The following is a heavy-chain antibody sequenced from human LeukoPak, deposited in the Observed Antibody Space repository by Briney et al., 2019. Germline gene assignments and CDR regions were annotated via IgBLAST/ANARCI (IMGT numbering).Heavy chain of an antibody. D-gene: IGHD6-13*01. V-gene: IGHV4-4*07. CDR1: GGSISSYY. CDR3: AREGYSSSWYNWFDP. CDR2: IYTSGST. J-gene: IGHJ5*02. Sequence: SETLSLTCTVSGGSISSYYWSWIRQPAGKGLEWIGRIYTSGSTNYNPSLRSRVTMSVDTSKNQFSLKLSSVTAADTAVYYCAREGYSSSWYNWFDPWGQGTLVTVSS.